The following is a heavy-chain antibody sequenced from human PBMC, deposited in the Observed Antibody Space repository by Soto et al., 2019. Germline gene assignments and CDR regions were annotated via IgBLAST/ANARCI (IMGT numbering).Heavy chain of an antibody. CDR2: IIPIFGTA. J-gene: IGHJ6*02. V-gene: IGHV1-69*13. D-gene: IGHD3-3*01. CDR3: ARALRFLEWLSAPARDYYYYGMDV. CDR1: GGTFSSYA. Sequence: GASVKVSCKASGGTFSSYAISWVRQAPGQGLEWMGGIIPIFGTANYAQKFQGRVTITADESTSTAYMELSSLRSEDTAVYYCARALRFLEWLSAPARDYYYYGMDVWGQGTTVTVSS.